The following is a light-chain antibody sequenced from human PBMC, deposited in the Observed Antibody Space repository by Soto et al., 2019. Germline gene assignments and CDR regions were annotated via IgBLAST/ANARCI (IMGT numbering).Light chain of an antibody. J-gene: IGLJ1*01. Sequence: QSVLTQPPSVSGAPAQRVAISCTGSSSNIGAGYDVHWYQQLPGTGPKLLVYGYNNRPSGVPDRFSGSKTGTSASLAITGLQAEDEADYYCQSHDSALITYVFGTGTKVTVL. V-gene: IGLV1-40*01. CDR2: GYN. CDR1: SSNIGAGYD. CDR3: QSHDSALITYV.